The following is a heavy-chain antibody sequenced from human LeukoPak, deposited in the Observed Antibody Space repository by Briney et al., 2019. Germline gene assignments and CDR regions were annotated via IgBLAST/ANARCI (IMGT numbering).Heavy chain of an antibody. Sequence: GASVKVSCKASGYTFTSYDIYWVRQATGKGLEWMGWMNPTSGHTGYAQNFQGRVTMTRDTSISTAYMELNSLTSEDTAVYYCARSPVGVRKKHDFWGQGTLVIVSS. J-gene: IGHJ4*02. V-gene: IGHV1-8*01. CDR1: GYTFTSYD. CDR2: MNPTSGHT. D-gene: IGHD3-10*01. CDR3: ARSPVGVRKKHDF.